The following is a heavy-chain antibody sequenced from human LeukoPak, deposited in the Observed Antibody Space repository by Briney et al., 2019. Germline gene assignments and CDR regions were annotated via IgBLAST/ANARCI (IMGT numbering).Heavy chain of an antibody. Sequence: GGSLRLSCAASGFTFNKAWMSWVRQAPGKGLEWVGRIKSKTDGGTTDYAAPVKGRFIISRDDSRKTLYLQMNSLKTEDTAVYYCTTQVHPLGNILYYFDYWGQGTLVTVSS. D-gene: IGHD2/OR15-2a*01. CDR1: GFTFNKAW. J-gene: IGHJ4*02. CDR2: IKSKTDGGTT. CDR3: TTQVHPLGNILYYFDY. V-gene: IGHV3-15*01.